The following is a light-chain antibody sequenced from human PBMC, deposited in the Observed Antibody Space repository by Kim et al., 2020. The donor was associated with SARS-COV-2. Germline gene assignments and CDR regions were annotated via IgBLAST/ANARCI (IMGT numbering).Light chain of an antibody. CDR2: GAV. CDR3: QHYGSPFA. Sequence: LSPGERATLSCRASQSVGTNSLAWYQQKPGQAPRLVIWGAVNRGSGVPDRITGSGSGADFTLTISRLEPEDFAVYYCQHYGSPFAFGPGTKVDIK. V-gene: IGKV3-20*01. J-gene: IGKJ3*01. CDR1: QSVGTNS.